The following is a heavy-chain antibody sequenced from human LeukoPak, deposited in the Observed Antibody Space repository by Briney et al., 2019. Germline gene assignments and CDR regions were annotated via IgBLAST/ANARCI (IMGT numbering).Heavy chain of an antibody. CDR1: GYTFTSYY. V-gene: IGHV1-2*02. J-gene: IGHJ4*02. D-gene: IGHD6-19*01. Sequence: ASVKVSCKASGYTFTSYYMHWVRQAPGQGLEWMGWINPNSGGTNYAQKFQGRVTMTRDTSISTAYMELSRLRSDDTAVYYCARDNDSHSSGPEGLDYWGQGTLVTVSS. CDR3: ARDNDSHSSGPEGLDY. CDR2: INPNSGGT.